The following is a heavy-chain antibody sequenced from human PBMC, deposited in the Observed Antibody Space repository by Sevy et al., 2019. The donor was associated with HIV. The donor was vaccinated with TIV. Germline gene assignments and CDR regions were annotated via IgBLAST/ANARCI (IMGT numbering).Heavy chain of an antibody. CDR2: IRSKTGGGTT. J-gene: IGHJ4*02. Sequence: GGSLRLSCAASGLSFSNAWMAWVRQAPGKGLEWVGRIRSKTGGGTTDFAAFAKGKFTISRDDPQNSLYLQMNSLKTEDTAVYYCAIDHRRDGMIVVPFDTWGQGTLFTVSS. CDR1: GLSFSNAW. V-gene: IGHV3-15*01. CDR3: AIDHRRDGMIVVPFDT. D-gene: IGHD3-22*01.